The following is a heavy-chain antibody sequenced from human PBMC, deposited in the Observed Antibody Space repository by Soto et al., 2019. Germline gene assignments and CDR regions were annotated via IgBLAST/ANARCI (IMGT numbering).Heavy chain of an antibody. V-gene: IGHV3-74*01. CDR2: IDIAGSTT. D-gene: IGHD6-19*01. Sequence: PGGSLRLSCAASGFTFSSYCMHWVRQTPGKGLVWVSRIDIAGSTTTYADSVKGRFTISRDNAKNTLYLQMNSLRAEDTAVYYCARDQTVAGPTTFDYCGQGTLVTVSS. J-gene: IGHJ4*02. CDR1: GFTFSSYC. CDR3: ARDQTVAGPTTFDY.